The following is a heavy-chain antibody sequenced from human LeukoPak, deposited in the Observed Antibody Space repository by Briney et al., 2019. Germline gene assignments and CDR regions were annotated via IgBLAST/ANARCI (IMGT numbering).Heavy chain of an antibody. Sequence: SETLSLTCTVSGGSTSSYYWSWIRQPPGKGLEWIGYIYYSGSTNYNPSLKSRVTISVDTSKNQFSLKLSSVTAADTAVYYCARRSVPYGDYEGGGAFDIWGQGTMVTVSS. J-gene: IGHJ3*02. CDR2: IYYSGST. CDR1: GGSTSSYY. CDR3: ARRSVPYGDYEGGGAFDI. V-gene: IGHV4-59*08. D-gene: IGHD4-17*01.